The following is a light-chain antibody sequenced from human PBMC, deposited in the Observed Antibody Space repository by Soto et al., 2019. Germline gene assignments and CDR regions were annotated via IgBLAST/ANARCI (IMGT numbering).Light chain of an antibody. CDR1: QSLLNSIEYNL. CDR2: LGS. CDR3: ILALQPPYP. Sequence: IVVTQPPLSLPVTPGHPSSISCWSIQSLLNSIEYNLFDCYLQKPARSPQLLICLGSNRAYEVPDRVSRSGRSPDFTHKISKVDAEDVEVYSCILALQPPYPVAQGTK. J-gene: IGKJ2*01. V-gene: IGKV2-28*01.